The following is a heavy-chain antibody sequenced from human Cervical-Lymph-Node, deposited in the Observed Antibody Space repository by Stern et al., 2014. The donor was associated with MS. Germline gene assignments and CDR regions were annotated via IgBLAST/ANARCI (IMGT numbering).Heavy chain of an antibody. V-gene: IGHV1-24*01. J-gene: IGHJ4*02. CDR1: GHPLSELA. Sequence: VQLVQSGAEVKKPGASVTVSCNVAGHPLSELAMHWLRPLPTSGLEWMGQVEPEECETVYAQQFQGRLSMTEDTSTGTAYMTLTALRSEDTAVYCCATDRGVKWGPGTLVTVSS. CDR3: ATDRGVK. D-gene: IGHD3-10*01. CDR2: VEPEECET.